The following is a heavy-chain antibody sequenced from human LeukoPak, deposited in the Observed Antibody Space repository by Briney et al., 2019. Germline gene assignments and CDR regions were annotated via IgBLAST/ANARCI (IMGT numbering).Heavy chain of an antibody. Sequence: ASVKVSCKTSGYTFTSYYIHWVRQAPGQGLEWMGWISASNGNTNYVQKFPGRVTMTTDTSTSTAYLELRSLRSDDTAVYYCARDLRIQESVPTLYYFDYWGQGTQVTVSS. CDR3: ARDLRIQESVPTLYYFDY. CDR2: ISASNGNT. J-gene: IGHJ4*02. V-gene: IGHV1-18*04. D-gene: IGHD5-18*01. CDR1: GYTFTSYY.